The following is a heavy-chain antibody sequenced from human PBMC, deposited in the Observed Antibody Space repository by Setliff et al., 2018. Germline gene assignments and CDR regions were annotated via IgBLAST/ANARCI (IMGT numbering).Heavy chain of an antibody. J-gene: IGHJ6*03. Sequence: SETLSLTCTVSGGSISSHYWSWIRQPPGKGLEWIGYIYYSGSTNYNPSLKSRVTISVDTSKNQFSLKLSSVTAADTAVYYCARDQGRDYHYYYYMDVWGKGTTVS. CDR3: ARDQGRDYHYYYYMDV. V-gene: IGHV4-59*11. CDR2: IYYSGST. CDR1: GGSISSHY. D-gene: IGHD3-10*01.